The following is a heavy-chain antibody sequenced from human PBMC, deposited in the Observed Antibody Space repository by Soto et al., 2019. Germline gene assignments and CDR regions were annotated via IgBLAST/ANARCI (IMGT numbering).Heavy chain of an antibody. CDR3: VRGISRTSGFEWFDP. CDR1: GYSFTSYW. V-gene: IGHV5-10-1*01. Sequence: PGESLKISCKGSGYSFTSYWISWVRQMPGKGLEWMGRIDPSDSYTNYSPSFQGHVTISADKSISTAYLQWSSLKASDTAMYYCVRGISRTSGFEWFDPCGQGPLVTVYS. D-gene: IGHD2-2*01. CDR2: IDPSDSYT. J-gene: IGHJ5*02.